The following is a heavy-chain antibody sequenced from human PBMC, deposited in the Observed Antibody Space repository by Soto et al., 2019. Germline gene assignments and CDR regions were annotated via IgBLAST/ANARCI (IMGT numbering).Heavy chain of an antibody. J-gene: IGHJ6*04. V-gene: IGHV1-69*12. D-gene: IGHD6-6*01. CDR3: ATYSISSAHHYYGMDV. CDR2: IIPIFGTA. CDR1: GGTFSSYA. Sequence: QVQLVQSGAEVKKPGSSVKVSCKASGGTFSSYAISWVRQAHGQGLEWMGGIIPIFGTANYAQKFQGRSTITADESTSTAYRELSSLRSEDTAGYYSATYSISSAHHYYGMDVWGEGTTVTVSS.